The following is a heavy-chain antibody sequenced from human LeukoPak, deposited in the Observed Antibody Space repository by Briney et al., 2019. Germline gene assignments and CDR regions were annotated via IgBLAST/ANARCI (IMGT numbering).Heavy chain of an antibody. CDR1: GYTFTSYD. V-gene: IGHV1-8*01. CDR2: MNPNSGNT. CDR3: ARGTALLLWFGESNLFDP. J-gene: IGHJ5*02. D-gene: IGHD3-10*01. Sequence: ASVKVSCKASGYTFTSYDINWVRQATGQGLEWMGWMNPNSGNTGYAQKFQGRVTMTRNTSISIAYMELSSLRSEDTAVYYCARGTALLLWFGESNLFDPWGQGTLVTVSS.